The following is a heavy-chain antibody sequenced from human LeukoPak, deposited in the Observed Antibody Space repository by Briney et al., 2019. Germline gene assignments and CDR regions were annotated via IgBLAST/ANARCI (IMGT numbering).Heavy chain of an antibody. V-gene: IGHV4-30-4*08. CDR1: GGSISSGDYY. Sequence: PSQTLSLTCTVSGGSISSGDYYWSWIRQPPGKGLEWIGYIYYSGSTYYNPSLKSRVTISVDTSKNQFSLKLSSVTAADTAVYDCARAPLAYGETWFDPWGQGTLVTVSS. J-gene: IGHJ5*02. D-gene: IGHD3-10*01. CDR2: IYYSGST. CDR3: ARAPLAYGETWFDP.